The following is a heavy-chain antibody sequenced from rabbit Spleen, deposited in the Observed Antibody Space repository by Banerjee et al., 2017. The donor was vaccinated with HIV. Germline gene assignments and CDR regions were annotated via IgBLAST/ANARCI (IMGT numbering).Heavy chain of an antibody. D-gene: IGHD1-1*01. CDR3: VRGASSSGYYSL. V-gene: IGHV1S40*01. Sequence: QSLEESGGDLVKPGASLTLTCTASGFSFSSSYYMCWVRQAPGKGLECIACIYAGSSDSTYYATWVNGRFTISSHNAQNTLYLQLNSLTAADTGTYFCVRGASSSGYYSLWGQGTLVTVS. CDR1: GFSFSSSYY. J-gene: IGHJ3*01. CDR2: IYAGSSDST.